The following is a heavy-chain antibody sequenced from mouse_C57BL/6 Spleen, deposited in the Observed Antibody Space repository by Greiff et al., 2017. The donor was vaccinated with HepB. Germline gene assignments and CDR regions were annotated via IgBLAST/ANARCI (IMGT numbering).Heavy chain of an antibody. CDR1: GYTFTSYW. Sequence: QVQLKQPGAELVRPGSSVKLSCKASGYTFTSYWMHWVKQRPIQGLEWIGNIDPSDSETHYNQKFKDKATLTVDKSSSTAYMQLSSLTSEDSAVYYCARLELGRYFDVWGTGTTVTVSS. V-gene: IGHV1-52*01. CDR3: ARLELGRYFDV. J-gene: IGHJ1*03. D-gene: IGHD4-1*01. CDR2: IDPSDSET.